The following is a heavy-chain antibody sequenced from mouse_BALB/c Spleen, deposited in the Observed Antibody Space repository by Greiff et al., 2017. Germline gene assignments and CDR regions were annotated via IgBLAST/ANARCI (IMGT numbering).Heavy chain of an antibody. CDR2: IWAGGST. V-gene: IGHV2-9*02. J-gene: IGHJ4*01. Sequence: LTLVESGPGLVAPSQSLSITCTVSGFSLTSYGVHWVRQPPGKGLYWLGVIWAGGSTNYNAALMSRLSISKDNSKSQVFLKMTSLQTDDTAMYYCARVGGSTLYAMDQWG. CDR3: ARVGGSTLYAMDQ. CDR1: GFSLTSYG. D-gene: IGHD1-1*01.